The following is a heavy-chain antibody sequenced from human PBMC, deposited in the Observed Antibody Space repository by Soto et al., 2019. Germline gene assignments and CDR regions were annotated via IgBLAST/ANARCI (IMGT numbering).Heavy chain of an antibody. D-gene: IGHD1-1*01. CDR1: GGSISIYY. Sequence: QVQLQESGPGLVKPSETLSLTCTVSGGSISIYYWTWIRQPPGKGLEWIGYIYNSGSASYNPSLKSRVTISIDTSKNQFSLNLSSVTAADTAVYYCARGTLKYGLDVWGQGTTVTVSS. V-gene: IGHV4-59*08. CDR2: IYNSGSA. J-gene: IGHJ6*02. CDR3: ARGTLKYGLDV.